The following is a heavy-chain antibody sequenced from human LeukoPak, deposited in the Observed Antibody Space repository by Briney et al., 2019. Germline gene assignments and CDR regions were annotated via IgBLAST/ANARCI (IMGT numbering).Heavy chain of an antibody. CDR1: GFTFSTYW. CDR2: IKQDGSEK. J-gene: IGHJ4*02. CDR3: ARGLQGYYDSLTGYYRGRYYFDY. D-gene: IGHD3-9*01. Sequence: PGGSLRLSCAASGFTFSTYWMSWVRQAPGKGQEWVANIKQDGSEKFYVDSVKGRFTISRDNAKNSLYLQMNSLRAEDRAVYYCARGLQGYYDSLTGYYRGRYYFDYWGQGTLVTVSS. V-gene: IGHV3-7*03.